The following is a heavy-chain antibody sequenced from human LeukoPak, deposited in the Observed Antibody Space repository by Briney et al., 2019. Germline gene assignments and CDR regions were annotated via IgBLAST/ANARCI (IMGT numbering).Heavy chain of an antibody. Sequence: GGSLRLSCVASGFTFSSYSMNWVRQAPGKGLEWLSYISRSSTTINYADSVKGQFTSSRDNAKNSLYLQMNSLRAEDTAVYYCARGRGGYPDWGQGTMVTVSS. CDR1: GFTFSSYS. CDR3: ARGRGGYPD. V-gene: IGHV3-48*01. CDR2: ISRSSTTI. D-gene: IGHD5-12*01. J-gene: IGHJ3*01.